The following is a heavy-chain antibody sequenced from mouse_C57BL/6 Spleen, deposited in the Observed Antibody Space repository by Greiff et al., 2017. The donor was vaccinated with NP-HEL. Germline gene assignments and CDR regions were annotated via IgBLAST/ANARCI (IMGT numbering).Heavy chain of an antibody. V-gene: IGHV1-82*01. D-gene: IGHD2-13*01. CDR1: GYAFSSSW. CDR3: ANPVCDEYAMGY. J-gene: IGHJ4*01. CDR2: IYPGDGDT. Sequence: VQLQQSGPELVKPGASVKISCKASGYAFSSSWMNWVKQRPGKGLEWIGRIYPGDGDTNYTGKFKGKATLTADKSSITAYMHLSCLTSEDSAVYFCANPVCDEYAMGYWGHRASVTVSS.